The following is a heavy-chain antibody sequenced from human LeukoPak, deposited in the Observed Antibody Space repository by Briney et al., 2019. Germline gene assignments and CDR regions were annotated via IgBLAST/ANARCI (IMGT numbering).Heavy chain of an antibody. D-gene: IGHD2-2*01. Sequence: SETLSLTCAVYGWSFNDYYWNWVRQPPGKGLEWIGEINARGDTNYNPSLKSRVTISVDSSKNQFSLTLTSMVAADTAVYYCARGQVPAARGYNWFDPWGQGTLVTVSS. CDR1: GWSFNDYY. J-gene: IGHJ5*02. CDR3: ARGQVPAARGYNWFDP. CDR2: INARGDT. V-gene: IGHV4-34*01.